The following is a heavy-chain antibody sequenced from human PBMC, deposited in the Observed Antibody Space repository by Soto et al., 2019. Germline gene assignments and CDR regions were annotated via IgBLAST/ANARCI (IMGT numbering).Heavy chain of an antibody. D-gene: IGHD4-17*01. Sequence: EVQLVESGGGLVQPGGSLRLSCAASGFTFSSHWMHWVRQAPGKGLVWVSRINSDGSTTHYADSVRGRFTISRDNAKNTLYLQMNSLRAEDTAVYYCSRDISTDWFDPWGQGTLVTVSS. CDR3: SRDISTDWFDP. J-gene: IGHJ5*02. V-gene: IGHV3-74*01. CDR2: INSDGSTT. CDR1: GFTFSSHW.